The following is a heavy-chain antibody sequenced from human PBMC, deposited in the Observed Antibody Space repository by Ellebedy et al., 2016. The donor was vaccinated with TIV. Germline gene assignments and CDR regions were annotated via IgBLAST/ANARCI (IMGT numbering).Heavy chain of an antibody. D-gene: IGHD3-3*01. Sequence: GESLKISXAASGFTFSSYAMSWVRQAPGKGLEWVSAISGSGGSTYYADSVKGRFTISRDNSKNTLYLQMNSLRAEDTAVYYCAKYKDWTIFRMDVWGQGTTVTVSS. CDR3: AKYKDWTIFRMDV. V-gene: IGHV3-23*01. J-gene: IGHJ6*02. CDR1: GFTFSSYA. CDR2: ISGSGGST.